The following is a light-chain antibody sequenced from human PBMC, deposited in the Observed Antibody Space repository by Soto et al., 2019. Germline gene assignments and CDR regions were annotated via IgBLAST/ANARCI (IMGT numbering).Light chain of an antibody. J-gene: IGLJ1*01. CDR1: SSDVGGYNY. CDR3: GSYTTTSTYV. Sequence: QSVLTQPASVSGSPGQSITISCTGTSSDVGGYNYVSWYQQHPGKAPKLMVYDVSNRPSGVSNRFSGSKSGNTASLTISGLQAEDEADYYCGSYTTTSTYVFGPGTKLTVL. V-gene: IGLV2-14*01. CDR2: DVS.